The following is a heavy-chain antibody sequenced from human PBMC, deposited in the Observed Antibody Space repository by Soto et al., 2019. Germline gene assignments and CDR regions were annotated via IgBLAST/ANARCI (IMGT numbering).Heavy chain of an antibody. CDR3: ASSAIAAGGFDY. V-gene: IGHV3-30*03. CDR1: GFTFSNYG. J-gene: IGHJ4*02. Sequence: GGSLRLSCAASGFTFSNYGMHWVRQAPGKGLEWVAIILSNGSNKYYADSVKGRFTISRDNSKNTLYLQMNSLGAEDTAVYYCASSAIAAGGFDYWGQGTLVTVSS. CDR2: ILSNGSNK. D-gene: IGHD6-13*01.